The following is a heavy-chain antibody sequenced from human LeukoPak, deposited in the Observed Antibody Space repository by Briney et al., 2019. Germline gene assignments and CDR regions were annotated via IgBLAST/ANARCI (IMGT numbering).Heavy chain of an antibody. J-gene: IGHJ6*02. CDR3: ARDSETETGWYYYGMDV. V-gene: IGHV3-53*01. CDR2: IYSGGST. Sequence: GGSLRLSCAASGLSVSRNYMNWVRQAPGKGLEWVSVIYSGGSTYFADSVKGRFTITRDNSKNTVFLQMNSLRAEDTAVYYCARDSETETGWYYYGMDVWGQGTTVTVSS. D-gene: IGHD1-1*01. CDR1: GLSVSRNY.